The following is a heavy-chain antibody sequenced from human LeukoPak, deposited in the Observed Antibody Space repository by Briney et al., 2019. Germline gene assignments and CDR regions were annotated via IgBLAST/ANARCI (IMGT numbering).Heavy chain of an antibody. Sequence: GGSLRLSCAASGFTFSTYSMNWVRQAAGKGLEWVANIKQDGSEKYYVDSVKGRFTISRDNAKNSLYLQMNSLRAEDTAVYYCARVRRSCFDYWGQGTLVTVSS. D-gene: IGHD3-10*01. CDR1: GFTFSTYS. V-gene: IGHV3-7*03. CDR2: IKQDGSEK. CDR3: ARVRRSCFDY. J-gene: IGHJ4*02.